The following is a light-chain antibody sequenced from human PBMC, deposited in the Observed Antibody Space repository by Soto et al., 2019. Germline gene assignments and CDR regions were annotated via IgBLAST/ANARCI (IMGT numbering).Light chain of an antibody. CDR3: QSYDNRLRAV. Sequence: QSVLTQPPSASGTPGQRVTISCSGSRSDIGSNYVYWYQHLPGMAPKLLIYRNDQRPSGVPDRISGSRSGTSASLAITGLQVEDEGNYYCQSYDNRLRAVFGSGTKLTVL. V-gene: IGLV1-47*01. J-gene: IGLJ1*01. CDR1: RSDIGSNY. CDR2: RND.